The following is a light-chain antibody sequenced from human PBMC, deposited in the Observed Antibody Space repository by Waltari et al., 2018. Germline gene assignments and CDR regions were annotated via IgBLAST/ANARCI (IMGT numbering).Light chain of an antibody. CDR2: VAS. CDR3: QQHYSLPPT. V-gene: IGKV1-17*03. J-gene: IGKJ1*01. Sequence: DIQMTQSPSSLSASVGDTVTITCRASKGISTYLAWFQHKPGKAPKRLIYVASNLESGVPSRFSGSGSGTDFTLTIGSLQPEDFATYFCQQHYSLPPTFGQGTKVEI. CDR1: KGISTY.